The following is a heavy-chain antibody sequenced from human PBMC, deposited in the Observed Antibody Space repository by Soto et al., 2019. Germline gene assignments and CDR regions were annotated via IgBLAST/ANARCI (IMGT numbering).Heavy chain of an antibody. CDR2: ISGSGGST. CDR3: AKGNQEYYDSSGYYYYFDY. D-gene: IGHD3-22*01. Sequence: SGGSLRLSCAASGFTFSSYAMSWVRQAPGKGLEWVSAISGSGGSTYYADSVKGRFTISRDNSKNTLYLQMNSLRAEDTAVYYCAKGNQEYYDSSGYYYYFDYWGQGTLVTVSS. CDR1: GFTFSSYA. V-gene: IGHV3-23*01. J-gene: IGHJ4*02.